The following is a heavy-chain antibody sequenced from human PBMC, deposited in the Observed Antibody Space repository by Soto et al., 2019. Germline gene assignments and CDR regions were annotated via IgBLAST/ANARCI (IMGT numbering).Heavy chain of an antibody. Sequence: QVQLVQSGAEVKKPGASVKVSCKASGYTFTGYYMHWVRQAPGQGLEWMGWINPNSGGTNYAQKFQGWVIMTGDTSISTAYMELSRLRSDDTAVYYCARADYKNYYDYGMDVWGQGTTVTVSS. CDR2: INPNSGGT. D-gene: IGHD4-4*01. CDR1: GYTFTGYY. J-gene: IGHJ6*02. CDR3: ARADYKNYYDYGMDV. V-gene: IGHV1-2*04.